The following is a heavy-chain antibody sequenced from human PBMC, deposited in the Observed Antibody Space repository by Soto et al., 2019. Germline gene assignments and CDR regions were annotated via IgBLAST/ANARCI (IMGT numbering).Heavy chain of an antibody. CDR1: GGSFSGYY. J-gene: IGHJ6*02. V-gene: IGHV4-34*01. Sequence: ETLSLTCAVYGGSFSGYYWSWIRQPPGKGLEWIGEINHSGSTNYNPSLKSRVTISVDTSKNQFSLKLSSVTAADTAVYYCARAFYYYGMDVWGQGTTVTVSS. CDR2: INHSGST. CDR3: ARAFYYYGMDV.